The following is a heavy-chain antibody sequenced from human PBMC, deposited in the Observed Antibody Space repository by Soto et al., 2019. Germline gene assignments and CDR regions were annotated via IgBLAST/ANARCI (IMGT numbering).Heavy chain of an antibody. V-gene: IGHV1-3*01. CDR1: GYTFTNYA. Sequence: QVQLVQSGAEVKKPGASVKVSCKGSGYTFTNYAVHWVRQAPGQRLEWMGWINASNGNTKYSQKFQGRVTITRDTSASTAYMELSSLRSEDTAVYFCARGSYDFDYWGQGTLVTVSS. D-gene: IGHD3-3*01. J-gene: IGHJ4*02. CDR3: ARGSYDFDY. CDR2: INASNGNT.